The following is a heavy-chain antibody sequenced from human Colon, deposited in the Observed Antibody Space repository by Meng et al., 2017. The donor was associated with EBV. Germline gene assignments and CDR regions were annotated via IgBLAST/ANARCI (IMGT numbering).Heavy chain of an antibody. Sequence: QVLLPELGAGLLQASETLALTCTGNGGSFSGYVWSWVRQPPGKGMEWIGEVSHPGSANYNPSLKSRVTISVDASEKQFSLRLTSVTAADSAVYYCARVPTTGYKDHWGQGTLVTVSS. D-gene: IGHD3-9*01. J-gene: IGHJ4*02. V-gene: IGHV4-34*01. CDR2: VSHPGSA. CDR1: GGSFSGYV. CDR3: ARVPTTGYKDH.